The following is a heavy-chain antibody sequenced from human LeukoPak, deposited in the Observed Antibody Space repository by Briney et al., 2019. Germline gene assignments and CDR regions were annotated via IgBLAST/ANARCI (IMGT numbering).Heavy chain of an antibody. CDR2: IYYSGST. Sequence: SETLSLTCTVSGGSISSYYWSWIRQPPGKGLEWIGYIYYSGSTNYNPSLKSRVTISVDTSKNQFSLKLSSMTAADTAVYYCARVGDSGILDYWGQGTLVTVSS. CDR1: GGSISSYY. J-gene: IGHJ4*02. D-gene: IGHD3-10*01. V-gene: IGHV4-59*01. CDR3: ARVGDSGILDY.